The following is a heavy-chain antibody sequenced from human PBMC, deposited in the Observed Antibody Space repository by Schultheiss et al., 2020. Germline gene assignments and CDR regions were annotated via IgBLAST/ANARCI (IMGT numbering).Heavy chain of an antibody. D-gene: IGHD3-3*01. J-gene: IGHJ5*02. V-gene: IGHV4-39*07. CDR3: ARISNGIFGVAGQNWFDP. CDR2: IYYSGST. CDR1: GGSISSSSYY. Sequence: SETLSLTCTVSGGSISSSSYYWGWIRQPPGKGLEWIGSIYYSGSTYYNPSLKSRVTISVDTSKNQFSLKLSSVTAADTAVYYCARISNGIFGVAGQNWFDPWGQGTLVTVSS.